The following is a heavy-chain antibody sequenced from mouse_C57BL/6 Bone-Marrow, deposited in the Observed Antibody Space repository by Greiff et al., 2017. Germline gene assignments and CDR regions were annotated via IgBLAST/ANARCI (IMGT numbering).Heavy chain of an antibody. J-gene: IGHJ2*01. D-gene: IGHD1-1*01. V-gene: IGHV1-64*01. Sequence: QVQLQQPGAELVKPGASVTLSCKASGYTFTSYWMHWVKQRPGHGLEWIGMIHPNSGRTNYNEKFKSKATLTVDKSSSTAYMQLSSLTSEDSAVYYCARPYYYGSSYPYYFDYWGQGTTLTVSS. CDR1: GYTFTSYW. CDR3: ARPYYYGSSYPYYFDY. CDR2: IHPNSGRT.